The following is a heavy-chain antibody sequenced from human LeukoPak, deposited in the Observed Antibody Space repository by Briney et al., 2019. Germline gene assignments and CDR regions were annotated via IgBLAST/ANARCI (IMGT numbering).Heavy chain of an antibody. D-gene: IGHD3-22*01. CDR1: GGSISSYY. J-gene: IGHJ3*02. CDR2: IYYSGST. Sequence: SETLSLTCTVSGGSISSYYWSWIRQPPGKGLEWIGYIYYSGSTNYNPSLKSRVTISVDTSKNQFSLKLSSVTAADTAVYYCAGASYYYDSSGYPRIDAFDIWGQGTMVTVSS. CDR3: AGASYYYDSSGYPRIDAFDI. V-gene: IGHV4-59*01.